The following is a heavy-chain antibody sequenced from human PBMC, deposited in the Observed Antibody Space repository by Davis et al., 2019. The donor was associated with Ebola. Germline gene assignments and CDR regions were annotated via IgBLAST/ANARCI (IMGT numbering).Heavy chain of an antibody. V-gene: IGHV3-23*01. CDR3: AKGTLHWFTILDY. Sequence: GESLKISCAASGFTFSSYAMSWVRQAPGKGLEWVSAISGSGGSTYYADSVKGRFTISRDNSKNTLYLQMNSLRAEDTAVYYCAKGTLHWFTILDYWGQGTLVTVSS. D-gene: IGHD3-3*01. CDR1: GFTFSSYA. J-gene: IGHJ4*02. CDR2: ISGSGGST.